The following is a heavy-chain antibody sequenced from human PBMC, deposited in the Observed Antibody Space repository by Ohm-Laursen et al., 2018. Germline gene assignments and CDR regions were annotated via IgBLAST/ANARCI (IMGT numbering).Heavy chain of an antibody. J-gene: IGHJ6*02. CDR3: ARVPGWLDDYYYYGMDV. CDR1: GFTLYDYG. V-gene: IGHV3-20*01. Sequence: SLRLSCAASGFTLYDYGMSWVRQAPGKGLEWVSGINWNGGSTGYADSVKGRFTISRDNAKNSLYLQMNSLRAEDTALYHCARVPGWLDDYYYYGMDVWGQGTTVTVSS. CDR2: INWNGGST. D-gene: IGHD6-19*01.